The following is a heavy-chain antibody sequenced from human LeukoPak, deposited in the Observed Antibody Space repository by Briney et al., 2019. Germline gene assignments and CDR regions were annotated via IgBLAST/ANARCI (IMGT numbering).Heavy chain of an antibody. D-gene: IGHD3/OR15-3a*01. Sequence: ASVKVSCKASGYTFTSYYIHWVRQSPGQGLEWMGIINPGDRSTTYAQKFQGRVTMTRDTSTSTVYMELSSLRSEDTAVYYCARAGDRTGYYLGSRFDYWGQGTLVTVSS. CDR1: GYTFTSYY. J-gene: IGHJ4*02. CDR3: ARAGDRTGYYLGSRFDY. V-gene: IGHV1-46*01. CDR2: INPGDRST.